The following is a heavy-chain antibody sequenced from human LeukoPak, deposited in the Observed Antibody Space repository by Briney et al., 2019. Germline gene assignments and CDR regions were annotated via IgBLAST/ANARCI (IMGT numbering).Heavy chain of an antibody. Sequence: PGGSLRLSCAASGFTVSSSYMNWVRQAPGKGLEWVSVIYGGDNTYYADSVKDRFTISRDNSKNTLYLQMNSLRADDTAVYFCARDIVMWGQGALVTVSS. CDR3: ARDIVM. V-gene: IGHV3-66*01. CDR2: IYGGDNT. CDR1: GFTVSSSY. D-gene: IGHD2/OR15-2a*01. J-gene: IGHJ4*02.